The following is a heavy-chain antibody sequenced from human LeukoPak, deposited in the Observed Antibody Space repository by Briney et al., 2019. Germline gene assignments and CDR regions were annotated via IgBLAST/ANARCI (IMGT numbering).Heavy chain of an antibody. CDR1: GGSISSYY. Sequence: SETLSLTCTVSGGSISSYYWSWIRQPPGKGLEWIGYIYYSGSTNYNPSLKSRVTISVDTSKNQFSLKLSSVTAADTAVYYCARHGVEYSSSWSSGLDYWGQGTLVTVSS. V-gene: IGHV4-59*08. D-gene: IGHD6-13*01. CDR3: ARHGVEYSSSWSSGLDY. J-gene: IGHJ4*02. CDR2: IYYSGST.